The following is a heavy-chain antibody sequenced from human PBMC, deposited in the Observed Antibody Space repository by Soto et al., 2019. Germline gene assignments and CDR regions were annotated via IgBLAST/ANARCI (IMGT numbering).Heavy chain of an antibody. J-gene: IGHJ4*02. V-gene: IGHV3-13*01. CDR3: ARAIERGRRGSVAYDF. CDR1: GFTFSSCD. CDR2: LGTAGDT. D-gene: IGHD2-15*01. Sequence: EVQLVEAGGGLVQPGGSLRLSCAASGFTFSSCDMHWVRQSTGKGLEWVSGLGTAGDTYYPDSVRGRFTISREDAKNSLYLQMNNLRVEDTAVYYWARAIERGRRGSVAYDFWGRGTLVTVSS.